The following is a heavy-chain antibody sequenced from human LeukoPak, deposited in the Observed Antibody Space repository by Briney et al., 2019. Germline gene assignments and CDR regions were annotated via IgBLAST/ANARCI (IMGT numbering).Heavy chain of an antibody. J-gene: IGHJ6*03. CDR1: GGCISSYY. V-gene: IGHV4-59*01. CDR3: ARARSAYYYGSGTPYYYMDV. D-gene: IGHD3-10*01. Sequence: PSETLSLTCTVSGGCISSYYWSWIRQPPGKGLEWIGYIYYSGSTNYNPSLKSRVTISVDTSKNQFSLKLSSVTAADTAVYYCARARSAYYYGSGTPYYYMDVWGKGTTVTVSS. CDR2: IYYSGST.